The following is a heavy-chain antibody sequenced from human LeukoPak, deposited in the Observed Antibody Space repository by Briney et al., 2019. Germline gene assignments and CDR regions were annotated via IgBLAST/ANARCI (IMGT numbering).Heavy chain of an antibody. Sequence: GGAVRLPCAASGFIFRSYVMLWFRAAPGKALVWLAVPSYDGSNKYYADSVNGRFTISRDNYKNTLYLHMNSLRAQDTAAYYCARDILRSGSQYFDYWGQGTLVTVPS. J-gene: IGHJ4*02. D-gene: IGHD6-19*01. CDR1: GFIFRSYV. CDR2: PSYDGSNK. CDR3: ARDILRSGSQYFDY. V-gene: IGHV3-30-3*01.